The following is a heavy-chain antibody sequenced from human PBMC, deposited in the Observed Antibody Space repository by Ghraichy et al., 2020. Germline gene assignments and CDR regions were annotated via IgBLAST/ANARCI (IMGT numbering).Heavy chain of an antibody. CDR3: ARERGSSSSGGVYYFDY. J-gene: IGHJ4*02. V-gene: IGHV3-48*01. Sequence: GGSLRLSCAASGFTFSSYSMNWVRQAPGKGLEWVSYISSSISTIYYADSVKGRFTISRDNAKNSLYLQMNSLRAEDTAVYYCARERGSSSSGGVYYFDYWGQETLVTVSS. D-gene: IGHD6-6*01. CDR2: ISSSISTI. CDR1: GFTFSSYS.